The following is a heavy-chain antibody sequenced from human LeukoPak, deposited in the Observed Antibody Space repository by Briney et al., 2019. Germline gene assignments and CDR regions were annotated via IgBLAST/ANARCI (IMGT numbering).Heavy chain of an antibody. Sequence: SETLSLTCTVSGGSISSGGYYWSWIRQHPGKGLEWIGYIYYSGSAYYNPSLKSRVTISVDTSENQFSLKLSSVTAADTAVYYCARCGGEDYDSSGYYYFKARNAFDIWGQGTMVTVSS. CDR2: IYYSGSA. D-gene: IGHD3-22*01. CDR1: GGSISSGGYY. J-gene: IGHJ3*02. CDR3: ARCGGEDYDSSGYYYFKARNAFDI. V-gene: IGHV4-31*03.